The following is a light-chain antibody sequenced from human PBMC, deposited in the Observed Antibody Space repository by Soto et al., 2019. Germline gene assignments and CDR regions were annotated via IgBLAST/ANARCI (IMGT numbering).Light chain of an antibody. V-gene: IGLV2-23*01. J-gene: IGLJ1*01. CDR2: EGF. CDR1: SNDVGTYNL. CDR3: SSYAGSTTYV. Sequence: QSALTQPASVSGSPGQSITLSCTGTSNDVGTYNLVSWYQQHPGKAPKLIIFEGFKRPSGVSNRFSGSKSGNTASLTISGLQAEDEADYYCSSYAGSTTYVFGTGTKVTAL.